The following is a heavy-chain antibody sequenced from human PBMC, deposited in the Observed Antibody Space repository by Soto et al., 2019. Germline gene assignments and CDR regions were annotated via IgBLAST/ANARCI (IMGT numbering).Heavy chain of an antibody. CDR3: ARGHGYCSGTSCYGLGAFDI. V-gene: IGHV1-3*01. J-gene: IGHJ3*02. CDR2: INAGNGNT. D-gene: IGHD2-2*01. Sequence: QVQLVQSGAEVKKPGASVKVSCKASGYTFTSYAMHWVRQAPGQGLEWMGWINAGNGNTKYSQKFQGRVTITRDTSASTAYMELSSLRSEDTAVHYCARGHGYCSGTSCYGLGAFDIWGQGTMVTVSS. CDR1: GYTFTSYA.